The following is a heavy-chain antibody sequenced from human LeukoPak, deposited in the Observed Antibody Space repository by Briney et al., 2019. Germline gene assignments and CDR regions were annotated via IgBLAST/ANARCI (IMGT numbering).Heavy chain of an antibody. J-gene: IGHJ2*01. CDR3: ARNGGNSNWYFDL. CDR2: ISRSAGSTT. Sequence: PGGSLRLSCAASGFSFSAFEMNWVRQAPGKGLEWVSYISRSAGSTTYYADSVKGRLTISRDNAKNSLFLQMNSLRVEDTALYYCARNGGNSNWYFDLWGRGTLVTVSS. D-gene: IGHD4-23*01. CDR1: GFSFSAFE. V-gene: IGHV3-48*03.